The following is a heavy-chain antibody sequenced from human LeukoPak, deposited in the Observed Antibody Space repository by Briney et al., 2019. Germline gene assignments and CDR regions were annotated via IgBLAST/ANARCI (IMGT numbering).Heavy chain of an antibody. CDR1: GGSFNDYY. D-gene: IGHD2-2*01. CDR3: ASHKYPVQAFDV. CDR2: VHHSGST. V-gene: IGHV4-34*01. J-gene: IGHJ3*01. Sequence: SETLSLTCGVYGGSFNDYYWSWIRQSPGTGLEWIGEVHHSGSTNYNSSLKSRVTISIDTSNNQFSLKLTSVTAADTAVYYCASHKYPVQAFDVWGQGTMVTVSS.